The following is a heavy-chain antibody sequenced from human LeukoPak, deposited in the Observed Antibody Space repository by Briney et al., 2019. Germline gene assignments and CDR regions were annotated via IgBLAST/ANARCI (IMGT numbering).Heavy chain of an antibody. CDR3: VKDRRNPYRPEGPFDP. CDR1: GFTFSSYW. Sequence: PGGSLRLSCAASGFTFSSYWMSWVRQAPGKGLEWVANIKQDGSEKYYVDSVKGRFTISRDNVMNSLYLQMNSLRPEDTALYYCVKDRRNPYRPEGPFDPWGQGTLVTVSS. J-gene: IGHJ5*02. D-gene: IGHD1-14*01. CDR2: IKQDGSEK. V-gene: IGHV3-7*03.